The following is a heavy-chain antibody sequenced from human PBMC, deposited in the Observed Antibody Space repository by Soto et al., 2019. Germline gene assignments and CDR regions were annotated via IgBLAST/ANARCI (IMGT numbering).Heavy chain of an antibody. CDR1: GGSISSYY. V-gene: IGHV4-59*08. J-gene: IGHJ6*03. Sequence: SETLSLTCTVSGGSISSYYWSWIRQPPGKGLEWIGYIYYSGSTNYNPSLKSRVTISVDTSKNQFSLKLSSVTAADTAVYYCAKAEGESSSERPYYYYYMDVWGKGTTVTVSS. CDR2: IYYSGST. D-gene: IGHD6-13*01. CDR3: AKAEGESSSERPYYYYYMDV.